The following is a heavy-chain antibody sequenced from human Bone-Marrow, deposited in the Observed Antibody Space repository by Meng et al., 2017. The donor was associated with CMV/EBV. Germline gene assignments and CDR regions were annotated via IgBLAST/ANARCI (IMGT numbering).Heavy chain of an antibody. Sequence: ASVKVSCKASGYTFTGYYMHWVRQAPGQGLEWMGWINPNSGGTNYAQKFQGRVTMTRDTSISTAYMELSRLRSDDTAVYYGARGEVIAAAGTRDFDYWGQGILVIVSS. J-gene: IGHJ4*02. D-gene: IGHD6-13*01. V-gene: IGHV1-2*02. CDR3: ARGEVIAAAGTRDFDY. CDR1: GYTFTGYY. CDR2: INPNSGGT.